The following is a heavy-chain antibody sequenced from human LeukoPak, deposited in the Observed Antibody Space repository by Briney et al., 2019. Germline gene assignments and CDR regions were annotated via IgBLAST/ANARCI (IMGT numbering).Heavy chain of an antibody. D-gene: IGHD5-12*01. CDR2: INHSGST. V-gene: IGHV4-34*01. Sequence: KPSETLSLTCAVYGGSFSGYYWSWIRQPPGKGLEWIGVINHSGSTNYNPSLKSRVTISVDTSKNQFSLKLSSVTAADTAVYYCARGEWPRPGPYFDYWGQGTLVTVSS. J-gene: IGHJ4*02. CDR3: ARGEWPRPGPYFDY. CDR1: GGSFSGYY.